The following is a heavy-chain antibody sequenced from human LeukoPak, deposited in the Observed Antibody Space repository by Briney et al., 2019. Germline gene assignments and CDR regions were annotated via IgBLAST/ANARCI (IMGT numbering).Heavy chain of an antibody. Sequence: GGSLRLSXAASGFTFSSYAMSWVRQAPGKGLERVSAISGSGGSTYYADSVKGRFTISRDNSKNTLYLQMNSLRAEDTAVYYCAKAQQWLVRYYFDYWGQGTLVTVSS. D-gene: IGHD6-19*01. CDR1: GFTFSSYA. CDR3: AKAQQWLVRYYFDY. CDR2: ISGSGGST. J-gene: IGHJ4*02. V-gene: IGHV3-23*01.